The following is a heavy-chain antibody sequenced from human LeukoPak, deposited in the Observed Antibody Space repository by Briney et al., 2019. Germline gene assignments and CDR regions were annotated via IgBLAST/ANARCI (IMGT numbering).Heavy chain of an antibody. D-gene: IGHD4-23*01. V-gene: IGHV6-1*01. CDR1: GESVSSNIAA. CDR2: TYYRSKWYN. CDR3: ARDLRNGGPQPGWFDP. Sequence: SQTLSLTCAISGESVSSNIAAWNWIRQSPSRGLEWLGRTYYRSKWYNDYVVSVKSRIIISPDTSKNQFSLQLNSVAPEDTAVYYCARDLRNGGPQPGWFDPWGQGTLVTVSS. J-gene: IGHJ5*02.